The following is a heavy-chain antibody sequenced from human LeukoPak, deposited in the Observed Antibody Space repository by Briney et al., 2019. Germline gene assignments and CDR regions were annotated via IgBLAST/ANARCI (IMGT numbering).Heavy chain of an antibody. J-gene: IGHJ4*02. CDR2: ISGSGGST. V-gene: IGHV3-23*01. CDR3: AQSEGYYYDS. D-gene: IGHD6-13*01. CDR1: GFTFSNYA. Sequence: GGSLRLSCTASGFTFSNYAMSWVRQAQGKGLEWVSAISGSGGSTYYADSVKGRFTISRDNSKNTLYLQMNSLRAEDTAVYYCAQSEGYYYDSWGQGTLVTVSS.